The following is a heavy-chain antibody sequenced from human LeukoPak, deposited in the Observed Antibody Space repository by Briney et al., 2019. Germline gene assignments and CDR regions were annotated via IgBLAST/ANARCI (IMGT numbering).Heavy chain of an antibody. J-gene: IGHJ4*02. CDR2: ISSSGSTI. CDR3: ARARPVYYGGECGY. Sequence: AGSLRLSCAASGFTFSDYYMTWSRQAPGKGLEWVSHISSSGSTIYYADSVKGRFTISRDNAKNSLYLQMNRLRAEDTAVYYCARARPVYYGGECGYWGQGTLVTASS. CDR1: GFTFSDYY. D-gene: IGHD3-10*01. V-gene: IGHV3-11*01.